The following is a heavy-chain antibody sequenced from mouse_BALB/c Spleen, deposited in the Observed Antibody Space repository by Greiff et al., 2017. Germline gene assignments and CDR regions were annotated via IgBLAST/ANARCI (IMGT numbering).Heavy chain of an antibody. J-gene: IGHJ3*01. D-gene: IGHD2-14*01. CDR3: ARDYRYDRAGFAY. Sequence: VKLVESGAELVRPGSSVKISCKASGYAFSSYWMNWVQQRPGQGLEWIGQIYPGDGDTNYNGKFKGKATLTADKSSSTAYMQLSSLTSEDSAVYFCARDYRYDRAGFAYWGQGTLVTVAA. CDR1: GYAFSSYW. CDR2: IYPGDGDT. V-gene: IGHV1-80*01.